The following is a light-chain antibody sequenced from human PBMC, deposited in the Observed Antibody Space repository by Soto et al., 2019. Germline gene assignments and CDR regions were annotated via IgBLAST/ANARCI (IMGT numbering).Light chain of an antibody. CDR3: QQSYITPWT. J-gene: IGKJ5*01. V-gene: IGKV1-39*01. CDR2: AAS. CDR1: QRVNNY. Sequence: QMTQSPSSLSASVGDIVTITFRASQRVNNYLNWYQQKPGEAPKLLIYAASSLHVGVPSRFGGSGSGTDFTLAISGLQPEDFAIYYCQQSYITPWTFGQVTRLE.